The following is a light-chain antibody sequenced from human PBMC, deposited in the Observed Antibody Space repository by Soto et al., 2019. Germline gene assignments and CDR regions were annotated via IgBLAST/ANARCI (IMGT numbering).Light chain of an antibody. CDR2: LTS. CDR1: QSLLHSDGYNY. Sequence: DIVMTQSPLSLPVTPGEPAPISCRSSQSLLHSDGYNYLDWYLQKPGQSPQLLIYLTSKRASGVPDRFSGSGSGTDFILKISRVEAEDVGVYYCMQGLQTLPTFGPGTKVHIK. V-gene: IGKV2-28*01. CDR3: MQGLQTLPT. J-gene: IGKJ3*01.